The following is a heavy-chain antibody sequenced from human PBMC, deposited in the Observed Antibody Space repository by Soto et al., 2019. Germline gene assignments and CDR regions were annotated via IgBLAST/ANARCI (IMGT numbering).Heavy chain of an antibody. Sequence: QITLKDSGPPLVNRTETLTLTCSFSGFSLSTNGLGVGWIRQPPGKALVWLGVIYWNDHKRYSPSLKSRLSITKDTSKSQVVLTMAKMDTVDTGTYFCAHSSADRWNTFDIWSQGTMVTVSS. V-gene: IGHV2-5*01. J-gene: IGHJ3*02. D-gene: IGHD6-13*01. CDR2: IYWNDHK. CDR3: AHSSADRWNTFDI. CDR1: GFSLSTNGLG.